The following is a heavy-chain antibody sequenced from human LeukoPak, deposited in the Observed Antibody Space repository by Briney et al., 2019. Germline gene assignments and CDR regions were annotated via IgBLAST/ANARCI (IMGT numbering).Heavy chain of an antibody. CDR3: ARDNTISGWYEIGH. Sequence: GGSLRLSCAASGFSVSSSYMIWVRQAPGMGLECVSVISNEGITYYSESVRGRYSISRDTSKNTVFLHMNSLRAEDSAVYYCARDNTISGWYEIGHWGQGTLVTVSS. V-gene: IGHV3-53*01. D-gene: IGHD6-19*01. CDR1: GFSVSSSY. J-gene: IGHJ4*02. CDR2: ISNEGIT.